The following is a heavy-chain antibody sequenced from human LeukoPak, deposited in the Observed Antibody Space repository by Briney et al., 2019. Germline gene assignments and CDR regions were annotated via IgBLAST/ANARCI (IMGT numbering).Heavy chain of an antibody. CDR3: ASLGGIVVVPAAIWDWFDP. CDR2: ISYDGSNK. CDR1: GFTFSSYA. D-gene: IGHD2-2*01. Sequence: GRSLRLSCAASGFTFSSYAMHWVRQAPGKRLEWAAVISYDGSNKYYADSVKGRFTISRDNSKNTLYLQMNSLRAEDTAVYYCASLGGIVVVPAAIWDWFDPWGQGTLVTVSS. V-gene: IGHV3-30-3*01. J-gene: IGHJ5*02.